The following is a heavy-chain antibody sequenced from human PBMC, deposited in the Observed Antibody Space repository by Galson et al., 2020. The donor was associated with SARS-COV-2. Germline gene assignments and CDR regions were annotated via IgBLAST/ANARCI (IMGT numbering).Heavy chain of an antibody. J-gene: IGHJ3*02. CDR2: IYYSGST. Sequence: SETLSLTCTVSGGSISSYYWSWIRQPPGKGLEWIGYIYYSGSTNYNPSLKSRVTISVDTSKNQFSLKLSSVTAADTAVYYCARGQVPRWVYSSSWSPAFDIWGQGTMVTVSS. CDR3: ARGQVPRWVYSSSWSPAFDI. V-gene: IGHV4-59*01. D-gene: IGHD6-13*01. CDR1: GGSISSYY.